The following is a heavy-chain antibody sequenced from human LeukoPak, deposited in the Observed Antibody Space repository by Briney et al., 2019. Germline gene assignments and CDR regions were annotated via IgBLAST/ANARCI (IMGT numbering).Heavy chain of an antibody. CDR1: GYTFTSYG. CDR3: ARVSVGATGRLSLNWFDP. Sequence: ASVKVSCKASGYTFTSYGISWVRQAPGQGLEWMGWISAYNGNTNYAQKLQGRVTMTTDTSTSTAYMELRSLRSDDTAVYYCARVSVGATGRLSLNWFDPWGQGTLVTVSS. V-gene: IGHV1-18*01. D-gene: IGHD1-26*01. J-gene: IGHJ5*02. CDR2: ISAYNGNT.